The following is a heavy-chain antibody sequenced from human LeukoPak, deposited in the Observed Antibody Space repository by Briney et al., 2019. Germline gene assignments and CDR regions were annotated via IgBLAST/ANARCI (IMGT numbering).Heavy chain of an antibody. CDR2: INHSGST. D-gene: IGHD2-2*01. CDR3: ARGGCSSTSCPTPYYYYGMDV. CDR1: GGSFSGYY. V-gene: IGHV4-34*01. Sequence: PSETLSLTCAVYGGSFSGYYWSWIRQPPGKGMEWIGEINHSGSTNYNPSLKSRVTISVDTSKNQFSPKLSSVTAADTAVYYCARGGCSSTSCPTPYYYYGMDVWGQGTTVTVSS. J-gene: IGHJ6*02.